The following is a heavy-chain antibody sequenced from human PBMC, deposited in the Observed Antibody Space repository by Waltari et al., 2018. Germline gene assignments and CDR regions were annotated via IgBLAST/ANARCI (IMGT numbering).Heavy chain of an antibody. Sequence: EVQLVESGGGLVKPGGSLRLSCAASGFTFSSYSMNWVRQAPGKGLEWVSSISSSSSYIYYADSVKGRFTISRDNAKNSLYLQMNSLRAEDTAVYYCASLYDSSGYYHYYFDYWGQGTLVTVSS. CDR3: ASLYDSSGYYHYYFDY. D-gene: IGHD3-22*01. CDR1: GFTFSSYS. J-gene: IGHJ4*02. V-gene: IGHV3-21*01. CDR2: ISSSSSYI.